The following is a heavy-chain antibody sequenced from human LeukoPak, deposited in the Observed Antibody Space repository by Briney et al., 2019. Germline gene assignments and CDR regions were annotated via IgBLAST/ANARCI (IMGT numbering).Heavy chain of an antibody. CDR1: GFTFSDYY. CDR3: GRGHWGLDY. D-gene: IGHD7-27*01. Sequence: GGSLRLSCAASGFTFSDYYMTWIRQAPGKGLEWVAFIDKSGGTTYYADSVKGRFTISRDNAKSSLYLEMNSLRAEDTAVYYCGRGHWGLDYWGQGTPVTVSS. V-gene: IGHV3-11*04. J-gene: IGHJ4*02. CDR2: IDKSGGTT.